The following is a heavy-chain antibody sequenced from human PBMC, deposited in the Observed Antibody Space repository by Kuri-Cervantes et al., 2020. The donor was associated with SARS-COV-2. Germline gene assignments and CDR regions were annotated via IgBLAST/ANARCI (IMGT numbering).Heavy chain of an antibody. CDR2: IYYSGST. CDR3: ARRESSRAFDY. V-gene: IGHV4-38-2*02. CDR1: GYSISSGYY. D-gene: IGHD6-6*01. Sequence: SETLSLTCTVSGYSISSGYYWGWIRQPPGKGLEWIGSIYYSGSTYYNPSLKSRVTISVDTSKNQFSLKLSSVTAADTAVYYRARRESSRAFDYWGQGTLVTVSS. J-gene: IGHJ4*02.